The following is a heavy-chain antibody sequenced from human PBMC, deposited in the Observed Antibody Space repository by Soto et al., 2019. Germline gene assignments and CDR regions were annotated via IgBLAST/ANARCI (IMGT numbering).Heavy chain of an antibody. CDR3: ARVGRIGVVGATPAFDF. Sequence: QVQLQESGPGLVQPTQTLSLTCSVSGGSISSADYYWSWIRQHPGKGLEWIGHIYYRGSTYYNPSLKSRLSISVDTSKNQFSLKLSSVTAADTAVYYCARVGRIGVVGATPAFDFWGQGTLVTVSS. CDR1: GGSISSADYY. V-gene: IGHV4-31*03. CDR2: IYYRGST. J-gene: IGHJ3*01. D-gene: IGHD2-15*01.